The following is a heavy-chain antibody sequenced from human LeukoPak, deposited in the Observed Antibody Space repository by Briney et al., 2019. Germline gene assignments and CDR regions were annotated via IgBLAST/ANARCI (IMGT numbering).Heavy chain of an antibody. V-gene: IGHV5-51*01. CDR1: GNSFTTYW. CDR3: ARRDARGLGENDSSFDY. D-gene: IGHD3-16*01. CDR2: IYPGDSET. J-gene: IGHJ4*02. Sequence: GESLKTSCKGSGNSFTTYWISGVGPIPGKGLGWRGIIYPGDSETRYSPSFQGQVTSSVDKIISTAYLQWSSLKASDTAIYYCARRDARGLGENDSSFDYWGQGTLVTVYS.